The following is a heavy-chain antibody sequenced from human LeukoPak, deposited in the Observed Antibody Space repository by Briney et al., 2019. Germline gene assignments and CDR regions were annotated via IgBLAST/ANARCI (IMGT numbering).Heavy chain of an antibody. CDR3: ARDRDDIVATRGLDY. Sequence: PGRSLRLSCAASGFTFSSYAMHWGRQAPGKGLEWVAVISYDGSNKYYADSVKGRFTISRDNSKNTLYLQMNSLRAEDTAVYYCARDRDDIVATRGLDYWGQGTLVTVSS. CDR2: ISYDGSNK. CDR1: GFTFSSYA. J-gene: IGHJ4*02. V-gene: IGHV3-30*04. D-gene: IGHD5-12*01.